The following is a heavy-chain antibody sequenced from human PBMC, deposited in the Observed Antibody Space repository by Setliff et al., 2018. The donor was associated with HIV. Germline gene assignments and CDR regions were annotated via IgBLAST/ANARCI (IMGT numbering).Heavy chain of an antibody. CDR2: IYTSGST. CDR3: ARLTGYSLSGDVFDI. CDR1: GGSISSGSNY. V-gene: IGHV4-61*02. D-gene: IGHD5-12*01. J-gene: IGHJ3*02. Sequence: SETLSLTCTVSGGSISSGSNYWSWIRQPAGKGLEWIGRIYTSGSTNYNPSLKSRVTISVDTSKNQFSLKLRSVTAADTAVYYCARLTGYSLSGDVFDIWGQGTMVTVSS.